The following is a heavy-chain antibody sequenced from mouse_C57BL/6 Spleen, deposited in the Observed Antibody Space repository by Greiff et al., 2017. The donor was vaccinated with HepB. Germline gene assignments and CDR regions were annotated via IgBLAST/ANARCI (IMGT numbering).Heavy chain of an antibody. D-gene: IGHD5-5*01. CDR1: GFNIKDDY. J-gene: IGHJ2*01. Sequence: VQLQQSGAELVRPGASVKLSCTASGFNIKDDYMHWVKQRPEQGLEWIGWIDPENGDTEYASKFQGKATITADTSSNTAYLQLSSLTSEDTAVYYCTTDSLLLAVDYWGQGTTLTVSS. V-gene: IGHV14-4*01. CDR3: TTDSLLLAVDY. CDR2: IDPENGDT.